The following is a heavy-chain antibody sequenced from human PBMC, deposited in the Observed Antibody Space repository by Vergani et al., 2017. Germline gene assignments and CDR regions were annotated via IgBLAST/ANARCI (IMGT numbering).Heavy chain of an antibody. Sequence: EVQLVESGGGLVKPGGSLRLSCAASGFTFSSYSMNWVRQAPGKGLVWVSSISSSSSYIYYADSVKGRFTISRDNAKNSLYLQMNSLRAEDTAVYYCARVWQQLVYDAFDIWGQGTMVTVSS. D-gene: IGHD6-13*01. J-gene: IGHJ3*02. CDR1: GFTFSSYS. V-gene: IGHV3-21*01. CDR3: ARVWQQLVYDAFDI. CDR2: ISSSSSYI.